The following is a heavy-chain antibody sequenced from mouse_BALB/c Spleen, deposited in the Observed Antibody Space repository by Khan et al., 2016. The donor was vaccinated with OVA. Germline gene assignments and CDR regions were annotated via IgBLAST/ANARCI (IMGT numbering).Heavy chain of an antibody. J-gene: IGHJ2*01. CDR1: GYSITSGYG. CDR3: ARTARIKY. D-gene: IGHD1-2*01. CDR2: ISYSGST. V-gene: IGHV3-2*02. Sequence: EVKLLESGPGLVKPSQSLSLTCTVTGYSITSGYGWNWIRQFPGNKLEWMGYISYSGSTHYNPSLQSRISITRDTSKNQFFLQLNSVTTEDTATYYCARTARIKYWGQGTTLTVAS.